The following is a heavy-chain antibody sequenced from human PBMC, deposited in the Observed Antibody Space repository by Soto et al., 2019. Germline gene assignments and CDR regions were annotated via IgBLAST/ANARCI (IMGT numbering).Heavy chain of an antibody. CDR3: ARYNWGAMGAFDI. J-gene: IGHJ3*02. Sequence: QVQLQESGPGLVKPSETLSLTCTVSGGSISSYYWSWIRQPPGKGLEWIWYIYYSVSTNYNPSLKSRVTISVDTSKNQFSLKLSSVTAADTAVYYCARYNWGAMGAFDIWGQGTMVTVSS. CDR2: IYYSVST. V-gene: IGHV4-59*01. CDR1: GGSISSYY. D-gene: IGHD1-1*01.